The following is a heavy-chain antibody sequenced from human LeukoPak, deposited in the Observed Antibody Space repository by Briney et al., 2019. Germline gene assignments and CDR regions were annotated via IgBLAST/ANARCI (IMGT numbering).Heavy chain of an antibody. CDR3: ATGNWGRWFGEPPFDY. D-gene: IGHD3-10*01. CDR2: FDPEDGET. Sequence: ASVKVSCKVSGYTLTELSMHWVRQAPGKGLEWMGGFDPEDGETIYAQKFQGRVTKTEDTSTDTAYMELSSLRSEDTAVYYCATGNWGRWFGEPPFDYWGQGTLVTVSS. CDR1: GYTLTELS. V-gene: IGHV1-24*01. J-gene: IGHJ4*02.